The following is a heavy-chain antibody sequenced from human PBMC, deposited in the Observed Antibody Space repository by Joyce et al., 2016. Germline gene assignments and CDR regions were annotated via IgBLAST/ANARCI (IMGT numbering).Heavy chain of an antibody. V-gene: IGHV1-18*01. CDR3: ARDIHYYNSSGYYWGAFDI. J-gene: IGHJ3*02. D-gene: IGHD3-22*01. CDR2: IRDDHGNT. CDR1: GYIFTTYG. Sequence: QVQLVPSGSEVKKPVASVEVSCKASGYIFTTYGISWVRQAPGQGFGWMGWIRDDHGNTKDAQKFQGRVTMTIDTSTSTAYMELESLRADDTAVYYGARDIHYYNSSGYYWGAFDIWGQGTMVSVSS.